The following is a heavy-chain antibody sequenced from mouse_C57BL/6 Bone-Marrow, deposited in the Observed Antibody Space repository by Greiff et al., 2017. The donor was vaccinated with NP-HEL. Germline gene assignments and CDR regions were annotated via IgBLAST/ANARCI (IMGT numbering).Heavy chain of an antibody. CDR2: IYPRDGST. Sequence: QVQLQQSGPELVKPGASVKLSCKASGYTFTSYDINWVKQRPGQGLEWIGWIYPRDGSTKYNEKFKGKATLTVDTSSSHAIMGLHSRTSADSAVYFCARRPITTVVKGYYFDYWGQGTTLTVSS. D-gene: IGHD1-1*01. CDR1: GYTFTSYD. CDR3: ARRPITTVVKGYYFDY. J-gene: IGHJ2*01. V-gene: IGHV1-85*01.